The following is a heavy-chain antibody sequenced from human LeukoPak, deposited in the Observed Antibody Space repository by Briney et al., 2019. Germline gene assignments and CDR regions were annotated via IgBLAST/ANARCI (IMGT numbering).Heavy chain of an antibody. D-gene: IGHD1-26*01. CDR3: ARGLGATGPGLGY. J-gene: IGHJ4*02. Sequence: GASVKVSCKASGGTFSSYAISWVRQAPGQGLEWMGRIIPILGIANYAQKFQGRVTITADKSTSTAYMELSSLRSEDTAVYYCARGLGATGPGLGYWGQGTLVTVSS. V-gene: IGHV1-69*04. CDR2: IIPILGIA. CDR1: GGTFSSYA.